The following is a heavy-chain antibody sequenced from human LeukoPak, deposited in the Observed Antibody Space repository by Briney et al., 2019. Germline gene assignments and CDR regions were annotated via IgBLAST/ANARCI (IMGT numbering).Heavy chain of an antibody. D-gene: IGHD3-16*02. CDR3: ARDPLYYDYVWGSYRHLPGDNWLDP. V-gene: IGHV1-18*01. CDR1: GYTFTSYG. J-gene: IGHJ5*02. CDR2: ISAYNGDT. Sequence: ASVKVSCKASGYTFTSYGISWVRQAPGQGLEWMGWISAYNGDTNYAQKLQGRVTMTTDTSTSTAYMELRSLRSDDTAVYYCARDPLYYDYVWGSYRHLPGDNWLDPWGQGTLVTVSS.